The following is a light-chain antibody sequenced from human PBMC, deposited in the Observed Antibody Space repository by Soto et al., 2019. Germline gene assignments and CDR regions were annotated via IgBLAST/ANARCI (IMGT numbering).Light chain of an antibody. J-gene: IGLJ2*01. CDR2: EGS. CDR3: CAYAVTNILV. V-gene: IGLV2-23*01. Sequence: QSVLTQPASVSGSPGQSITISCTGTSSDVGSYNIVSWFQQHPGKAPKLMIYEGSKRPSGVSNRFSGSKSGNTASLTISGLQAEDEADYYCCAYAVTNILVVGGGTKLTVL. CDR1: SSDVGSYNI.